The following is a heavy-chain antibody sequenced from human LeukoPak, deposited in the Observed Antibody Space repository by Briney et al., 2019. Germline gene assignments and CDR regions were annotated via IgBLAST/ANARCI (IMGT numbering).Heavy chain of an antibody. D-gene: IGHD3-9*01. CDR2: ISSSSSYI. V-gene: IGHV3-21*01. Sequence: NSGGSLRLSCAASGFTFSSYSMNWVRQAPGKGLEWVSSISSSSSYIYYADSVKGRFTISRDNAKNSLYLQMNSLRAEDTAVYYCASLGYFDWILYGNPFDYWGQGTLVTVSS. CDR3: ASLGYFDWILYGNPFDY. CDR1: GFTFSSYS. J-gene: IGHJ4*02.